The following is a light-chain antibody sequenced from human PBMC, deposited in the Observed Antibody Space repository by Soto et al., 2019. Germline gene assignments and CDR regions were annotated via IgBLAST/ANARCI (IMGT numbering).Light chain of an antibody. V-gene: IGKV1-5*01. CDR1: QSISSW. Sequence: DIQMTQSPSTLSASVGDRVTITCRASQSISSWLAWYQQKPGKAPKLLIYDASSLESGVPSRFSGSGSGTEFTLTISSLQPDDFATYYCQQYNSYPMTFGQGTKVEIK. CDR2: DAS. J-gene: IGKJ1*01. CDR3: QQYNSYPMT.